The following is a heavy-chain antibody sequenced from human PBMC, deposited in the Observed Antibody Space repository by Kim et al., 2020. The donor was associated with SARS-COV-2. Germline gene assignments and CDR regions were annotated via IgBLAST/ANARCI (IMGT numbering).Heavy chain of an antibody. V-gene: IGHV4-59*01. CDR3: ARAHSGSYYFDY. Sequence: NSNPSLKSRVTISVDTSKNQFSLKLSSVTAADTAVYYCARAHSGSYYFDYWGQGTLVTVSS. J-gene: IGHJ4*02. D-gene: IGHD1-26*01.